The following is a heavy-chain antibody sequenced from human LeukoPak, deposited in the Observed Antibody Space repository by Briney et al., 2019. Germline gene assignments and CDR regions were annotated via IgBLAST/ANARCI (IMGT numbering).Heavy chain of an antibody. J-gene: IGHJ4*02. D-gene: IGHD3-10*01. CDR1: GGTFSSYA. CDR3: ASPYGSGRPPDY. V-gene: IGHV1-69*13. Sequence: GASVKVSCKASGGTFSSYAISWVRQAPGQGLEWMGGIIPIFGTANYAQKFQGRVTITADESTSTAYMELSSLRSEDTAVYYCASPYGSGRPPDYWGQGTLVTVSS. CDR2: IIPIFGTA.